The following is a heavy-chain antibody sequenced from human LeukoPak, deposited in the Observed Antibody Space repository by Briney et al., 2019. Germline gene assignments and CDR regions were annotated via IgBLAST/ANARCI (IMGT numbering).Heavy chain of an antibody. CDR1: GFTFSSYW. V-gene: IGHV3-7*03. CDR3: ARGVSDGSGSLFLF. D-gene: IGHD3-10*01. J-gene: IGHJ4*02. CDR2: IKQDGSEK. Sequence: GGSLRLSCAASGFTFSSYWMSWVRQAPGKGLEWVANIKQDGSEKYYVDSVKGRFTISRDNAKNSMYLQMNSLRAEDTAVYYCARGVSDGSGSLFLFWGQGTLVTVSS.